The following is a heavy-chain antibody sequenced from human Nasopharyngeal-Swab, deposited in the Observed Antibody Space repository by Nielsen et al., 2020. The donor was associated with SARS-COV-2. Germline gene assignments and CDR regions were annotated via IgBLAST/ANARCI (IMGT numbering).Heavy chain of an antibody. Sequence: GESLKISCAASGFTFSSYWMSWVRQAPGKGLEWVANIKQDGSEKYYVDSVEGRFTISRDNPKNSLYLQMNSLRAEDTAVFYCVRLSIATAGVDYWGQGTLVTVSS. CDR1: GFTFSSYW. CDR2: IKQDGSEK. CDR3: VRLSIATAGVDY. D-gene: IGHD6-13*01. J-gene: IGHJ4*02. V-gene: IGHV3-7*01.